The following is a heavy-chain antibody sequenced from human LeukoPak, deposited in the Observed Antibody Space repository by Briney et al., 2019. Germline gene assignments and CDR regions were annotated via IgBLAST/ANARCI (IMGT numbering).Heavy chain of an antibody. CDR2: INTYNGNT. D-gene: IGHD6-6*01. J-gene: IGHJ4*02. CDR1: GYTFTSYG. Sequence: ASVKVSCKASGYTFTSYGISWVRQAPGQGLEWMGWINTYNGNTHYAQKFQGRVTMTTDTSTSTAYMELRSLRSDDTAVYYCARDGPLEYSSSSDWGQGTLVTVFS. V-gene: IGHV1-18*01. CDR3: ARDGPLEYSSSSD.